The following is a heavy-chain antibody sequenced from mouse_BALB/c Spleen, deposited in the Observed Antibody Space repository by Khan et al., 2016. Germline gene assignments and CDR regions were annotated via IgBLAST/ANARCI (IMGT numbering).Heavy chain of an antibody. J-gene: IGHJ2*01. CDR3: ARGIYDGYY. V-gene: IGHV1-77*01. CDR1: GYTITDYV. CDR2: IYPGSGTT. Sequence: QVQLKQSGPELVKPGASVKMSCKASGYTITDYVISWVKQKTGQGLEWIGEIYPGSGTTYYKEKFKGKATLTADRSSNTAYMQLSSLTSEDYAVYVCARGIYDGYYWGQGTTLTVSS. D-gene: IGHD2-3*01.